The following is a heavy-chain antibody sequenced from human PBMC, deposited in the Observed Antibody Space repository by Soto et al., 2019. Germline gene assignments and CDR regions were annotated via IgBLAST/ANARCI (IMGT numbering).Heavy chain of an antibody. CDR2: ITPIFGTT. CDR1: GTFKSYA. Sequence: QVQLVQSGAEVKKPGSSVKVSCKASGTFKSYAITWVRQAPGQGLEWMGVITPIFGTTNYAQKLQGRATITEDESTSTADMELSSLRSGDTAVDYCARLRQETYLNDAFDIWGPGTMVTVSS. J-gene: IGHJ3*02. CDR3: ARLRQETYLNDAFDI. V-gene: IGHV1-69*01.